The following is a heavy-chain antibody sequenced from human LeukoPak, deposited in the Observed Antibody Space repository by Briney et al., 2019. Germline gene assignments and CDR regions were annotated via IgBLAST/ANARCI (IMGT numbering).Heavy chain of an antibody. V-gene: IGHV3-33*06. Sequence: GGSLRLSCAASGFTFSSFGMHWVRQAPGNGLEWVALIWYDGSNKYYADSVKGRFTIPRDNSKNTLFLQMNSLRAEDTAMYYCAKDLGGSPFWGQGTLVTVSS. CDR1: GFTFSSFG. CDR3: AKDLGGSPF. J-gene: IGHJ4*02. CDR2: IWYDGSNK. D-gene: IGHD1-26*01.